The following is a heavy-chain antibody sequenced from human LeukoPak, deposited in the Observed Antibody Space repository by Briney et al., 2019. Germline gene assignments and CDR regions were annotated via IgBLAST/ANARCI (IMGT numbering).Heavy chain of an antibody. J-gene: IGHJ6*03. Sequence: SVKVSCKASGGTFSSYAISWVRQAPGQGLEWMGGIIPIFGTANYAQKFQGRVTITTDESTSTAYMELSSLRSEDTAVYYCARVRRDIVVVPAATDWAYYHYYMDVWGKGTTVTVSS. CDR2: IIPIFGTA. CDR3: ARVRRDIVVVPAATDWAYYHYYMDV. D-gene: IGHD2-2*01. CDR1: GGTFSSYA. V-gene: IGHV1-69*05.